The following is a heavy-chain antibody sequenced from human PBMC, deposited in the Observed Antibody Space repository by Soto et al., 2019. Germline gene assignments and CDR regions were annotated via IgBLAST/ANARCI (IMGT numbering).Heavy chain of an antibody. CDR2: INHLETT. V-gene: IGHV4-30-2*01. J-gene: IGHJ4*02. CDR3: ARGGGSDSFDY. D-gene: IGHD1-26*01. Sequence: SETLSLTCTASGAPIAYGGYSWSWIRQTPGKGLEWIGYINHLETTFYNPSFESRLTLSIDRAKNQFSLNLNSMSAADRAVYFCARGGGSDSFDYWGQGILVTVSS. CDR1: GAPIAYGGYS.